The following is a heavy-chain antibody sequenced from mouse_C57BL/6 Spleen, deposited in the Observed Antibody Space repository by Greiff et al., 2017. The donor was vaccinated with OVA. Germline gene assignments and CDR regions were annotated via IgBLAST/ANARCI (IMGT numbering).Heavy chain of an antibody. J-gene: IGHJ2*01. Sequence: VQLQQPGPELVKPGASVKLSCKASGYTFTSYWMHWVKQRPGQGLEWIGNINPSNGGTNYNEKFKSKATLTVDKSSNTAYMQLSSLTSEDSAVYYCARAPDYGTRWGDCWGQGTTLTVSS. V-gene: IGHV1-53*01. CDR2: INPSNGGT. CDR1: GYTFTSYW. D-gene: IGHD1-1*01. CDR3: ARAPDYGTRWGDC.